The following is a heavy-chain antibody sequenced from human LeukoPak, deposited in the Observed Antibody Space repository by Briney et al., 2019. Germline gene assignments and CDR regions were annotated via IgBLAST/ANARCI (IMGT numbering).Heavy chain of an antibody. CDR1: GYTFTSYG. V-gene: IGHV1-18*01. J-gene: IGHJ4*02. Sequence: GASVKVSCKASGYTFTSYGISWVRQAPGQGLEWMGWISAYNGNTNYAPKLQGRVTMTTDTSTSTAYMELRSLRSDDTAVYYCARDGPFRGYYDSSGYYPFDYWGQGTLVTVSS. CDR2: ISAYNGNT. D-gene: IGHD3-22*01. CDR3: ARDGPFRGYYDSSGYYPFDY.